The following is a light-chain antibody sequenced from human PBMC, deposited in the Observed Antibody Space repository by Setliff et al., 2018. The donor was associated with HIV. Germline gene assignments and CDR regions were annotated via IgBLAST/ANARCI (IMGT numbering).Light chain of an antibody. CDR1: SSDVGGYKY. Sequence: QSALTQPASVSGSPGQSITISRTGTSSDVGGYKYVSWYQQHPGRAPKLMIYDVSNRPSGVSNRFSGSKSGNTASLTISGLQAEDEADYYCSSYTSSSTYVFGTGTKV. V-gene: IGLV2-14*03. J-gene: IGLJ1*01. CDR2: DVS. CDR3: SSYTSSSTYV.